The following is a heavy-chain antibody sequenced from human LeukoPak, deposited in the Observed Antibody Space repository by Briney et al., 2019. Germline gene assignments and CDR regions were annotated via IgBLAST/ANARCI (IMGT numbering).Heavy chain of an antibody. D-gene: IGHD3-10*01. CDR3: ARWNYGSGSYYSYYFDY. V-gene: IGHV1-69*01. CDR2: IIPIFGTA. J-gene: IGHJ4*02. CDR1: GGTFSSYA. Sequence: SVKVSCRASGGTFSSYAISWVRQAPGQGLEWMGGIIPIFGTANYAQKFQGRVTITADESTSTAYMELSSLRSEDTAVYYCARWNYGSGSYYSYYFDYWGQGTLVTVSS.